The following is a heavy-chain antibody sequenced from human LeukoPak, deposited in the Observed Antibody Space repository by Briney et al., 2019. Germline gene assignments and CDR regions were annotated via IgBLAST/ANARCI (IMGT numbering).Heavy chain of an antibody. CDR2: IYYSGST. D-gene: IGHD3-10*01. V-gene: IGHV4-59*01. Sequence: SETLSLTCTVSGGSISSYYWSWIRQPPGKGLEWIGYIYYSGSTNYNPSLKSRVTISVDTSKNQFSLKLSSVTAADTAVYYCARGGARDPPNYGSGRYTTHYYYYYGMDVWGQGTTVTVSS. J-gene: IGHJ6*02. CDR3: ARGGARDPPNYGSGRYTTHYYYYYGMDV. CDR1: GGSISSYY.